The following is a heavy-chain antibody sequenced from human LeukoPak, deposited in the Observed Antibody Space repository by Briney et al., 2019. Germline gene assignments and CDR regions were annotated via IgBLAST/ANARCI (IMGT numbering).Heavy chain of an antibody. Sequence: PGGSLRLSCAASGFTFSRYGMHWVRQAPGKGLEWVAFIRYDGTNKEYADSVKGRFTISRDNSKNTVYLLMNSLRAEDTAVYYCARDPRISGTTDYWGQGTLVTVSS. V-gene: IGHV3-30*02. J-gene: IGHJ4*02. CDR1: GFTFSRYG. D-gene: IGHD1-7*01. CDR2: IRYDGTNK. CDR3: ARDPRISGTTDY.